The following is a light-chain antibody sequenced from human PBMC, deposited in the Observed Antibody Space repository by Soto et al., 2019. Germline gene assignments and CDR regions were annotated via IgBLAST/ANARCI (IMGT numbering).Light chain of an antibody. J-gene: IGLJ1*01. Sequence: QSVLTQPPSTSGTPGQRVTISCSGSSSNIGSSTVNWYQQLPGTAPKLLIYSDNQRPSGVPDRFSGSKSGTSASLAISGLQSEDEDDYFCAAWDDSLSGLYVFGTGTKLTVL. CDR3: AAWDDSLSGLYV. V-gene: IGLV1-44*01. CDR2: SDN. CDR1: SSNIGSST.